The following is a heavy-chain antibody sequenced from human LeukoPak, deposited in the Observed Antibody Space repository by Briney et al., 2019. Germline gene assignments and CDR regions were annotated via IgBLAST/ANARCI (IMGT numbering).Heavy chain of an antibody. CDR2: IYPGDSDT. CDR3: ARSRAEKVPVWGSYRHHDAFDL. CDR1: GYSFPNYW. V-gene: IGHV5-51*01. D-gene: IGHD3-16*02. Sequence: GESLKISCKGSGYSFPNYWIGWVRQMPGKGLEWMGIIYPGDSDTTYKPPFQGHITVSADKSISTAYLQWNSLKASDTAMYYCARSRAEKVPVWGSYRHHDAFDLWGQGTRVTVSS. J-gene: IGHJ3*01.